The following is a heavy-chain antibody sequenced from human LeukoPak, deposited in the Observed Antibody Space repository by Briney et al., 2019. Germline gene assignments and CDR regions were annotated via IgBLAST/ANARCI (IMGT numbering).Heavy chain of an antibody. Sequence: ASVKVSCKASGYIFTSYGITWVRQAPGQGLEWMGRITTFNDRTVLAEKFRGRVTLNTDTTTAYLTLRKLRSDDTAVYYCAGSGSSSWSSLLDYWGQGSLVIVSS. D-gene: IGHD6-13*01. CDR2: ITTFNDRT. V-gene: IGHV1-18*04. CDR1: GYIFTSYG. CDR3: AGSGSSSWSSLLDY. J-gene: IGHJ4*02.